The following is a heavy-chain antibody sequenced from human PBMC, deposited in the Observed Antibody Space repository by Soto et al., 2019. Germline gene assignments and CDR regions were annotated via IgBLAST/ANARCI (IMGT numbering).Heavy chain of an antibody. J-gene: IGHJ6*02. CDR3: ARDLIVGATTSDYYYYGMDV. CDR2: MNPNSGNT. Sequence: GASVKVSCKASGYTFTSYDINWVRQATGQGLEWMGWMNPNSGNTGYAQKFQGRVTMTRNTSISTAYMELSSLRSDDTAVYYCARDLIVGATTSDYYYYGMDVWGQGTTVTSP. V-gene: IGHV1-8*01. D-gene: IGHD1-26*01. CDR1: GYTFTSYD.